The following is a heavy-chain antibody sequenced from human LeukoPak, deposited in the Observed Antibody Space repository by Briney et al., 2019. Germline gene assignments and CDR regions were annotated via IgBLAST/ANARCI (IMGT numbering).Heavy chain of an antibody. J-gene: IGHJ4*02. Sequence: PGGSLRLSCAASGFTFSDYYMSWIRQAPGKGLEGVSYISSSGSTIYYADSVKGRFTISRDNAKNSLYLQMNSLRAEDTAVYYCAKDMYSSGGRAFDYWGQGTLVTVSS. CDR3: AKDMYSSGGRAFDY. CDR1: GFTFSDYY. V-gene: IGHV3-11*04. CDR2: ISSSGSTI. D-gene: IGHD6-19*01.